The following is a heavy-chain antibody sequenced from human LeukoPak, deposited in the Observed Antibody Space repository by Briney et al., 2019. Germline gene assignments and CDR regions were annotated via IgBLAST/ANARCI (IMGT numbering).Heavy chain of an antibody. CDR1: GFTFSTFA. CDR3: TKDPNGDYVGAFDP. Sequence: PGGSLRLSCAASGFTFSTFAMTWVRQAPGKGLEWVSSITGTHYTTYNTDSVKGRFTISRDNSKNTLYLQMNSLRADDTAVYYCTKDPNGDYVGAFDPWGQGTLVTVS. J-gene: IGHJ5*02. V-gene: IGHV3-23*01. CDR2: ITGTHYTT. D-gene: IGHD4-17*01.